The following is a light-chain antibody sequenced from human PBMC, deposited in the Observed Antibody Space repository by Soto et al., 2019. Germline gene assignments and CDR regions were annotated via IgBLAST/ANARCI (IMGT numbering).Light chain of an antibody. J-gene: IGKJ4*01. Sequence: EIVLTQSPATLSLSPGERATLSCRASQSISSHLAWYQQKPGQAPRPLIYDASNRATGIPVRFSGSGSGTDFTLTINSLEPEDFAVYYCQQRPNWPLTFGGGTKVENK. V-gene: IGKV3-11*01. CDR2: DAS. CDR3: QQRPNWPLT. CDR1: QSISSH.